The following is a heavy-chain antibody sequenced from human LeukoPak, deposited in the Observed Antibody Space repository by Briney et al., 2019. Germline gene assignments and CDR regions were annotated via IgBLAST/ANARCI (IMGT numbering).Heavy chain of an antibody. CDR1: GFTFSSYG. J-gene: IGHJ4*02. CDR3: ARERSAAGTPFEDY. D-gene: IGHD6-13*01. CDR2: ISYDGSNK. Sequence: GGSLRLSCAASGFTFSSYGMHWVRQAPGKGLEWVAVISYDGSNKYYADSVKGRFTISRDNSKNTLYLQVNSLRAEDTAVYYCARERSAAGTPFEDYWGQGTLVTVSS. V-gene: IGHV3-30*03.